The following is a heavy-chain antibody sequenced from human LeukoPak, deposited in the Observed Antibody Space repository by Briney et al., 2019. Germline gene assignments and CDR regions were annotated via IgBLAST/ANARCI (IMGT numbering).Heavy chain of an antibody. CDR2: IYPGDSDT. V-gene: IGHV5-51*01. Sequence: GESLKISCKGSGYSFTNYWIGWVRQMPGKGLEWMGIIYPGDSDTRYSTSFQGQVTISADKSISNAYLQWISLKASDTAMYYCITGGSGSFYNPFDYWGQGTLVIVSS. J-gene: IGHJ4*02. CDR3: ITGGSGSFYNPFDY. D-gene: IGHD3-10*01. CDR1: GYSFTNYW.